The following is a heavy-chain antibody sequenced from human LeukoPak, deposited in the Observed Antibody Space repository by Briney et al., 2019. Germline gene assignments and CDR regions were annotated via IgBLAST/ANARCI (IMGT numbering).Heavy chain of an antibody. D-gene: IGHD7-27*01. V-gene: IGHV3-7*03. Sequence: PGGSLRLSCTASGFTFSNFWMGWVRQAPGKGLEWVANIKQDETEKFYLGSVKGRFTISRDNAKNSLYLQMNSLRAEDTAVYYCAKDGGLWVSAHWGDSWGRGTLVTVSS. J-gene: IGHJ4*02. CDR2: IKQDETEK. CDR1: GFTFSNFW. CDR3: AKDGGLWVSAHWGDS.